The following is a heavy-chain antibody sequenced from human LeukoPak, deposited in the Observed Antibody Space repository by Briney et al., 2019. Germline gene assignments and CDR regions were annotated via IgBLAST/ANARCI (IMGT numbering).Heavy chain of an antibody. CDR2: INYSGTI. CDR1: GGSINSNNHY. CDR3: ARHPGYSSGWWYFDF. J-gene: IGHJ4*02. V-gene: IGHV4-39*01. Sequence: SETLSLTCNVSGGSINSNNHYWGWVRQPPGKGLERLGSINYSGTIFYSPSLNSRVTISVETSGNQFSPKLTSATAADTAVYDCARHPGYSSGWWYFDFWGQGTLVTVSS. D-gene: IGHD5-18*01.